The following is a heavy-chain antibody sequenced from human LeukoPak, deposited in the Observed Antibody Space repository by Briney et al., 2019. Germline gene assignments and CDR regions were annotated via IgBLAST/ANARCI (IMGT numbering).Heavy chain of an antibody. D-gene: IGHD1-26*01. CDR1: GFTVSSNY. J-gene: IGHJ3*02. CDR2: IYSGGST. Sequence: GGSPRLSCAASGFTVSSNYMNWVRQAPGKGLEWVSVIYSGGSTYYADSVKGRFTISRDNSKNTLYLQMNSLRAEDTAVYYCARDRPGGSYLFDIWGQGTMVTVSS. CDR3: ARDRPGGSYLFDI. V-gene: IGHV3-66*02.